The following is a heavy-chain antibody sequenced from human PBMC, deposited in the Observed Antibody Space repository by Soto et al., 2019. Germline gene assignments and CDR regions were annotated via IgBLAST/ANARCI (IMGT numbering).Heavy chain of an antibody. CDR2: IRAETEGGTT. Sequence: GGSLRLSCAASGFTFTYAWMNWVRQAPGKGPEWVGRIRAETEGGTTDYAAPVKGRFTISTDDSKATLYLQMSGLQTEDTAVYYCTTTSRDWSGYPDWGQGTLVTVSS. V-gene: IGHV3-15*07. J-gene: IGHJ4*02. D-gene: IGHD3-3*01. CDR1: GFTFTYAW. CDR3: TTTSRDWSGYPD.